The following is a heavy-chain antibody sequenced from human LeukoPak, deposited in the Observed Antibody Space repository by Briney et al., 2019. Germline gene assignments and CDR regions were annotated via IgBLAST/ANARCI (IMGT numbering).Heavy chain of an antibody. CDR2: ISAYNGNT. J-gene: IGHJ4*02. CDR3: ARGSKGYSSTWPQAEFDY. D-gene: IGHD6-13*01. V-gene: IGHV1-18*01. Sequence: ASVEVSCKASGYTFTSYGISWVRQAPGQGLEWMGWISAYNGNTNYAQKLQGRVTMTTDTSTSTAYMELRSLRSDDTAVYYCARGSKGYSSTWPQAEFDYWGQGTLVTVSS. CDR1: GYTFTSYG.